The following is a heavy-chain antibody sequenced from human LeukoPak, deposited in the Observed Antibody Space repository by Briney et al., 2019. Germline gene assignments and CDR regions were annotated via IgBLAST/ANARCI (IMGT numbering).Heavy chain of an antibody. Sequence: ASVKVSCKASGYTFTSYYMHWVRQAPGQGLEWMGIINPSGGSTSYAQKFQGRVTMTRDTSTSTVYMELSSLRSEDTAVYYCAREVGIVVVPAAIRPYYGMDVWGQGTTVTVSS. J-gene: IGHJ6*02. CDR1: GYTFTSYY. V-gene: IGHV1-46*01. CDR2: INPSGGST. D-gene: IGHD2-2*02. CDR3: AREVGIVVVPAAIRPYYGMDV.